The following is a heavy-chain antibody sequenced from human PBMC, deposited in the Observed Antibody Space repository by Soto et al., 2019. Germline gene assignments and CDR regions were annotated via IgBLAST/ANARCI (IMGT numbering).Heavy chain of an antibody. V-gene: IGHV3-30-3*01. CDR2: ISYDGSNK. Sequence: PGGSLRLSCAASGFTFSSYAMHWVRQAPGKGLEWVAVISYDGSNKYYADSVKGRFTISRDNSKNTLYLQMNSLRAEDTAVYYCARDLLLALYYYDSSGYPDYWGQGTLVTVSS. D-gene: IGHD3-22*01. CDR1: GFTFSSYA. J-gene: IGHJ4*02. CDR3: ARDLLLALYYYDSSGYPDY.